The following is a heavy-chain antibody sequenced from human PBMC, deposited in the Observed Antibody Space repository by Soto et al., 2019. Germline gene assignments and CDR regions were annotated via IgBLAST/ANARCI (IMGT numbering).Heavy chain of an antibody. D-gene: IGHD4-17*01. CDR3: ARVPDYGYYFDY. J-gene: IGHJ4*02. CDR1: GFTFSSYG. Sequence: GGSLRLSCAASGFTFSSYGMHWVRQAPGKGLEWVAVIWYDGSNKYYADSMKGRFTISRDNSKNTLYLQMNSLRAEDTAVYYCARVPDYGYYFDYWGQGTLVTVSS. CDR2: IWYDGSNK. V-gene: IGHV3-33*01.